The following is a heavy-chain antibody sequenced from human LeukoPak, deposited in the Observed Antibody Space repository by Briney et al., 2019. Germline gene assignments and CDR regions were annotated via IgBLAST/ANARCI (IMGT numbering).Heavy chain of an antibody. D-gene: IGHD6-13*01. CDR1: GGSISNYW. V-gene: IGHV4-59*07. CDR3: ARGYSSSWNYFDY. CDR2: VFDSGGT. Sequence: SDTLSLTCTVSGGSISNYWWSWLRQPPGKGLEWIGYVFDSGGTNYNPSLKSRVTISVDTSKKQFSLKLSSVTAADTAVYYCARGYSSSWNYFDYWGQGTLVTVSS. J-gene: IGHJ4*02.